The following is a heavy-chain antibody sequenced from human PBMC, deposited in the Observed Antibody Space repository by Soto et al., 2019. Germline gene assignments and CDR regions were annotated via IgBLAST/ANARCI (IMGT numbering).Heavy chain of an antibody. V-gene: IGHV3-21*01. J-gene: IGHJ4*02. D-gene: IGHD5-18*01. CDR2: ISGSGDYT. CDR3: VRVRRGYSYGHDY. Sequence: PGGSMRLSCAASGFTFSNYAVSWVRQAPGKGLEWVSSISGSGDYTYYADSVKGRFTISRDNPKDSLYLQMNSLRAEDTAVYYCVRVRRGYSYGHDYWGQGTQVTVSS. CDR1: GFTFSNYA.